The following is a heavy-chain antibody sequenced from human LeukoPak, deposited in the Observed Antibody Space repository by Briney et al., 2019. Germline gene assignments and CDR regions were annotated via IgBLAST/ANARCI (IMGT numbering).Heavy chain of an antibody. J-gene: IGHJ4*02. CDR3: ARDAGYYDSSGYYYYFDY. D-gene: IGHD3-22*01. CDR1: GYSISSGYF. V-gene: IGHV4-38-2*02. Sequence: SETLSLTCTVSGYSISSGYFWGWIRQPPGKGLEWIGSFYHSGITYYNPSLKSRVTISVEMSKNQFSLKLSSVTAADTAVYYCARDAGYYDSSGYYYYFDYWGQGTLVTVSS. CDR2: FYHSGIT.